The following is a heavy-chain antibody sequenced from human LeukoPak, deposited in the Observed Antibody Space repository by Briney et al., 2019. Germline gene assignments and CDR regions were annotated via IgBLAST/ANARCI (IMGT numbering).Heavy chain of an antibody. V-gene: IGHV3-53*01. CDR3: AKGAGPVYYYYGMDV. Sequence: GGSLRLSCAASGFTVSSNYMSWVRQAPGKGLEWVSVIYSGGSTYYADSVKGRFTISRDNSKNTLYLQMNSLRAEDTAVYYCAKGAGPVYYYYGMDVWGQGTTVTVSS. J-gene: IGHJ6*02. D-gene: IGHD6-19*01. CDR1: GFTVSSNY. CDR2: IYSGGST.